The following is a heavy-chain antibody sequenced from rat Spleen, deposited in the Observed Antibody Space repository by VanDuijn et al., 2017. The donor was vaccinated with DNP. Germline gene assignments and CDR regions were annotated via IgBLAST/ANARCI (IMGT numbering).Heavy chain of an antibody. Sequence: EVQLQESGPGLVKPSQSLSLPCSFTGYSISRTYWGWFRKFPGNKLEWMGSVNSAGTTNNNPSLKIRISITRDTSKNQFFLQVNSVTTEDTATYYCARWPGYNPPYAMDAWGQGTSVTVSS. V-gene: IGHV3-3*01. D-gene: IGHD1-4*01. J-gene: IGHJ4*01. CDR3: ARWPGYNPPYAMDA. CDR1: GYSISRTY. CDR2: VNSAGTT.